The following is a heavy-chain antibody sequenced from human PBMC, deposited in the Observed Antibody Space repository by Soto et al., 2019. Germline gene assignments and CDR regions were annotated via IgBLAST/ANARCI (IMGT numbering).Heavy chain of an antibody. CDR3: ARDDYVWGSYRYNWFDP. J-gene: IGHJ5*02. CDR2: MNPNSGNT. V-gene: IGHV1-8*01. CDR1: GYTFTSYD. Sequence: ASVKVSCKASGYTFTSYDINWVRQATGQGLEWMGWMNPNSGNTGYAQKFQGRVTMTRDTSISTAYMELSSLRSEDTAVYYCARDDYVWGSYRYNWFDPWGQGTLVTVSS. D-gene: IGHD3-16*02.